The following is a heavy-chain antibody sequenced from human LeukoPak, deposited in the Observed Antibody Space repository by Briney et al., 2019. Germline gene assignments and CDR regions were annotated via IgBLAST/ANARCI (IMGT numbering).Heavy chain of an antibody. V-gene: IGHV3-21*01. J-gene: IGHJ4*02. CDR1: GFTFSTFA. D-gene: IGHD6-19*01. CDR2: ISSSSSYI. CDR3: ATRIAVAGTMTYYFDY. Sequence: GGSLRLSCAASGFTFSTFAMIWVRQSPGKGLEWVSFISSSSSYIYYADSVKGRFSISRDNAKNSLYLQMNSLRDEDTAVYYCATRIAVAGTMTYYFDYWGQGTLVTVSS.